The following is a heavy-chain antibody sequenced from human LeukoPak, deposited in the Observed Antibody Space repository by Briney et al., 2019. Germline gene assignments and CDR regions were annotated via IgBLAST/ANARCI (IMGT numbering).Heavy chain of an antibody. CDR3: VRDFNWAFDS. CDR1: GFIFSDSS. CDR2: IWTVNGVT. J-gene: IGHJ4*02. V-gene: IGHV3-48*02. D-gene: IGHD3-16*01. Sequence: PGRSLRLSCIASGFIFSDSSMNWVCQAPGKGLEWVSHIWTVNGVTHYADSVRGRFTIARDSAKNSLNLQMSSLRDEDTAVYYCVRDFNWAFDSWGQGALVTVSS.